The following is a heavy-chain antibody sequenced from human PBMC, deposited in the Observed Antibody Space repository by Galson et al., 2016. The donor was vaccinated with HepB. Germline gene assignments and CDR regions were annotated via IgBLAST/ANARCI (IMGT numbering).Heavy chain of an antibody. CDR1: GDSINNYY. D-gene: IGHD3-16*01. V-gene: IGHV4-59*12. CDR3: VRVHLGGYFDV. Sequence: ETLSLTSTVSGDSINNYYCTWLRPPPGKTLEWIVYIYYSGGTDYNPSLNRRVSFSLDTSKNQFSLKVTSVTATDTAVYYGVRVHLGGYFDVWGPGTLVTVSS. CDR2: IYYSGGT. J-gene: IGHJ4*02.